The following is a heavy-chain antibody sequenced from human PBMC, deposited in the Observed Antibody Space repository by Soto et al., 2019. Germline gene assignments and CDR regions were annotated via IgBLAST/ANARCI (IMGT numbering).Heavy chain of an antibody. Sequence: XGALILKCAASGFTFRSYSMSWVRQAPGKGLEWVSAISGSGGSAYYADSVKGRFTISRDNSKNTPYLQMNSLRAEDTAVYYCAQDQIVGATGTFDDWGQGTLVTVSS. CDR2: ISGSGGSA. V-gene: IGHV3-23*01. CDR3: AQDQIVGATGTFDD. D-gene: IGHD1-26*01. CDR1: GFTFRSYS. J-gene: IGHJ4*02.